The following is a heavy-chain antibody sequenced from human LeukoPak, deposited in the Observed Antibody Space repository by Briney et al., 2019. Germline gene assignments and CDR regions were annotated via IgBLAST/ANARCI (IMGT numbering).Heavy chain of an antibody. CDR3: ARGITMIVVARIRTQAFDI. D-gene: IGHD3-22*01. Sequence: ASVKVSCKASGYTFTSYYMHWVRQAPGQGLEWMGIINPSGGSTSYAQKFQGRVTMTRDMSTSTVYMELSSLRSEDTAVYYCARGITMIVVARIRTQAFDIWGQGTMVTVSS. CDR2: INPSGGST. J-gene: IGHJ3*02. V-gene: IGHV1-46*01. CDR1: GYTFTSYY.